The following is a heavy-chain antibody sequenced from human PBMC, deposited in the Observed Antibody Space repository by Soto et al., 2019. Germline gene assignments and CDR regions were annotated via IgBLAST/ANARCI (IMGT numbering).Heavy chain of an antibody. Sequence: GSLRLSCAASGFTFSSYGMHWARQAPGKGLEWVAVISYDGSNKYYADSVKGRFTISRDNSKNTLYLQMNSLRAEDTAVYYCAKDSGYDFWLDYWGQGTLVTVSS. D-gene: IGHD3-3*01. CDR3: AKDSGYDFWLDY. V-gene: IGHV3-30*18. CDR2: ISYDGSNK. J-gene: IGHJ4*02. CDR1: GFTFSSYG.